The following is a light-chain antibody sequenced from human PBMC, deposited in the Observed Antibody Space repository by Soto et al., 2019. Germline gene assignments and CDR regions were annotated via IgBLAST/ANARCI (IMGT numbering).Light chain of an antibody. J-gene: IGKJ1*01. CDR2: GAS. CDR3: QQYNNWPQT. CDR1: QSVSSN. V-gene: IGKV3-15*01. Sequence: EIVMTQSPATLSVSPGERATLSCRASQSVSSNLAWYQQKPGQAPRLLIYGASTRATGIPARFSGSGSGTEFTLTISGLQSEDCVVYYCQQYNNWPQTFGQGTKVEI.